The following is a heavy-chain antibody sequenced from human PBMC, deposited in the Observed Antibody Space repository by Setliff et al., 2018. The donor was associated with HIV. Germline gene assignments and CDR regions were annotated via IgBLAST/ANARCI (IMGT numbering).Heavy chain of an antibody. CDR1: GGSFSAYY. CDR2: INHGGST. Sequence: PSETLSLTCAVYGGSFSAYYWSWIRQSPGKGLEWIGAINHGGSTNYNPSLKSRVTISLDTSKNQFSLKLSSVTAADTAVYYCAGQDLAEVRWYYMDYWGQGALVTVSS. J-gene: IGHJ4*02. D-gene: IGHD2-15*01. CDR3: AGQDLAEVRWYYMDY. V-gene: IGHV4-34*01.